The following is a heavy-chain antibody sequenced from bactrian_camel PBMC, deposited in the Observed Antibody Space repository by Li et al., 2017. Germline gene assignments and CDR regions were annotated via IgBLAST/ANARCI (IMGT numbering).Heavy chain of an antibody. CDR2: IDIRGRQ. CDR1: GGTYSHYRAYC. V-gene: IGHV3S53*01. D-gene: IGHD2*01. J-gene: IGHJ4*01. Sequence: QLVESGGSSVQAGGSLRLTCVASGGTYSHYRAYCMAWFRQAPGNERAGVAAIDIRGRQTYTDSVKGRFTVSRDNANNTVNLMMNSLKPEDTAMYYCAANFGPYCSGPYLARRANFLGQGTQVTVS.